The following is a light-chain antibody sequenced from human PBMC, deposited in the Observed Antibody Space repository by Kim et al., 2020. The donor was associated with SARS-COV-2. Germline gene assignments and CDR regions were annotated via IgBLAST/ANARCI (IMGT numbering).Light chain of an antibody. V-gene: IGLV2-14*01. Sequence: QSALTQPASVSGSPGQSITISCTGTSSDVGGYNYVSWYQQHPGKAPKLTIYDVSKRPSGVSNRFSGSKSGNTASLTISGLQAEDEADYYCSSYTSSSTVVFGGGTQLTVL. CDR2: DVS. J-gene: IGLJ2*01. CDR3: SSYTSSSTVV. CDR1: SSDVGGYNY.